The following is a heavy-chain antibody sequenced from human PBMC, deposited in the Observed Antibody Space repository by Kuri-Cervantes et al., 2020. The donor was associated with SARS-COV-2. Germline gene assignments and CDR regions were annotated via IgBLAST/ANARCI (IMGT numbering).Heavy chain of an antibody. J-gene: IGHJ4*02. CDR2: INPYNGDT. CDR1: AYTFTAYY. V-gene: IGHV1-2*02. CDR3: ARDPGYCSGGTCLDY. Sequence: ASVKVSCKASAYTFTAYYIHWVRQAPGQGLEWMGWINPYNGDTNYARKFQGRVTLTRDTSISTAYMELNRLRSDDTAVYYCARDPGYCSGGTCLDYWGQGTLVTVSS. D-gene: IGHD2-15*01.